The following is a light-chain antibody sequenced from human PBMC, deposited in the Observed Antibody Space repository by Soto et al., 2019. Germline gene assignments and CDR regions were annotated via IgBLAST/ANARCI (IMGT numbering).Light chain of an antibody. Sequence: DIQMTQSPSSLSASVGDRVTITCRASQSISSYLNWYQQKPGKAPKLLIYAASSLQRGVTSRFSGSGSGTDFTLTISSLQPEDFATYYCQQSYSTPRITFGQGTRLEIK. CDR3: QQSYSTPRIT. V-gene: IGKV1-39*01. J-gene: IGKJ5*01. CDR2: AAS. CDR1: QSISSY.